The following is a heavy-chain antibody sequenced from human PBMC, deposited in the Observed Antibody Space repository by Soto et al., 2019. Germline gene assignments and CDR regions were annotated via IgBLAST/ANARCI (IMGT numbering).Heavy chain of an antibody. J-gene: IGHJ6*03. CDR2: INHSGST. CDR1: GGSFSGYD. Sequence: SETLSLTCAVYGGSFSGYDWSWIRQPPGKGLEWIGEINHSGSTNYNPSLKSRVTISVDTSKNQFSLKLSSETAADTAVYYCARLPRRGYSSPTTSYYMDVWGKGTTVTVSS. V-gene: IGHV4-34*01. D-gene: IGHD6-25*01. CDR3: ARLPRRGYSSPTTSYYMDV.